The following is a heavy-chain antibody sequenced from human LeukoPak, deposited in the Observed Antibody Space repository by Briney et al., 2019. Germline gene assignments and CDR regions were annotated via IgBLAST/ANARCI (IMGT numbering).Heavy chain of an antibody. D-gene: IGHD4-17*01. V-gene: IGHV1-69*05. CDR1: GGTFSSYA. CDR3: AAGYRYDDYGDYGSMDV. Sequence: GASVKVSCKASGGTFSSYAISWVRQAPGQGLEWMGGIIPIFGTANYAQKFQGRVTITTDESTSTAYMELSSLRSEDTAVYYCAAGYRYDDYGDYGSMDVWGQGTTVTVSS. CDR2: IIPIFGTA. J-gene: IGHJ6*02.